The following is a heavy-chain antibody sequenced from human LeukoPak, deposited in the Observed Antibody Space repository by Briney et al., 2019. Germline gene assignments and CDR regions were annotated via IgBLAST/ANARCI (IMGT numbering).Heavy chain of an antibody. CDR2: INPSGRT. CDR1: SGSLSDKY. J-gene: IGHJ4*02. D-gene: IGHD5-12*01. Sequence: SEILSLTCGVYSGSLSDKYWSWIRQPPGKGLEWIGEINPSGRTNYNPSLKSRVTMSIDTSKNQFSLKLSSVTAADTAVYYCARLSGYHFDYWGQGALVTVSS. V-gene: IGHV4-34*01. CDR3: ARLSGYHFDY.